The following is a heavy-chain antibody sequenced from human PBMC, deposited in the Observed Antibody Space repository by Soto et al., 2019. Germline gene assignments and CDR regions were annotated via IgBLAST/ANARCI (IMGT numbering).Heavy chain of an antibody. J-gene: IGHJ4*02. Sequence: SETLSLTCTVSGGSISGSTNSWGWIRQPPGKGLEWLATIYYSGTTYYNPSLKSRVAISIDTSNNQFSLRLGSVTAADTAVYYCTRGGSGLAFWGQGTLVT. V-gene: IGHV4-39*01. CDR3: TRGGSGLAF. CDR2: IYYSGTT. D-gene: IGHD6-19*01. CDR1: GGSISGSTNS.